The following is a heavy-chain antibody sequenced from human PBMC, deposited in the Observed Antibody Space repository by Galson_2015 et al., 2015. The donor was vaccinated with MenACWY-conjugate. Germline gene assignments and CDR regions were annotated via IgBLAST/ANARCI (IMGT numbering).Heavy chain of an antibody. CDR2: IRESGRAI. D-gene: IGHD1-26*01. J-gene: IGHJ4*02. V-gene: IGHV3-48*01. Sequence: SLRLSCAASGFTFSSYRINWVRQAPGKGLEWVAYIRESGRAIYYADSVKGRFTISRDIAKNSVYLQMNSLRAEDTAVYYCARPSPYDSCGYYLIDYWGQGTTVTVSS. CDR3: ARPSPYDSCGYYLIDY. CDR1: GFTFSSYR.